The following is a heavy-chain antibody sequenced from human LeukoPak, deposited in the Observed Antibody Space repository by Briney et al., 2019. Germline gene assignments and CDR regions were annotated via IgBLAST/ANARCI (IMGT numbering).Heavy chain of an antibody. V-gene: IGHV1-2*02. D-gene: IGHD2-2*02. CDR3: ARVEGCSSTSCYRMGYFDY. Sequence: ASVKVSCKASGYTFTGYYMHWVRQAPGQGLEWMGWINPNSGGTNYAQKFQGRVTMTRDTSISTAYMELSRLRSDDTAVYYCARVEGCSSTSCYRMGYFDYWAREPWSPSPQ. CDR1: GYTFTGYY. J-gene: IGHJ4*02. CDR2: INPNSGGT.